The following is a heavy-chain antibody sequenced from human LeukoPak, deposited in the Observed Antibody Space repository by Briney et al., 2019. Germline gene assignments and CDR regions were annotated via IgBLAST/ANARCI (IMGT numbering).Heavy chain of an antibody. CDR2: IYDTGRI. D-gene: IGHD4-17*01. J-gene: IGHJ4*02. CDR1: GYSFSSAYR. V-gene: IGHV4-38-2*01. Sequence: SETLSLTCAVSGYSFSSAYRWGRIRQPPGEGLEWIGTIYDTGRIYYNPSLKGRVTISVDTSKDQFSLTLTSVTAADTAVYYCANVETLTTAYFDDWGQGTLVTVSS. CDR3: ANVETLTTAYFDD.